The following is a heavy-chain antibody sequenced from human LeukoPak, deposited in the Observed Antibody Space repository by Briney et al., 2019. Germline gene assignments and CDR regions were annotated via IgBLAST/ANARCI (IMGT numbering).Heavy chain of an antibody. CDR3: AKDQWIQPY. CDR2: ISRTSNYI. V-gene: IGHV3-21*04. D-gene: IGHD5-18*01. Sequence: GGSLRLSCAASGFTFSSYSMNWVRQAPGRGLEWVSSISRTSNYIYYADSVKGRFTISRDNSKNTLYLQMNSLRAEDTAVYYCAKDQWIQPYWGQGTLVTVSS. J-gene: IGHJ4*02. CDR1: GFTFSSYS.